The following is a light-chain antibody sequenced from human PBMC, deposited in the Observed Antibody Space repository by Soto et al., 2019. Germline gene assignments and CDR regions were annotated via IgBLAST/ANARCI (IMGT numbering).Light chain of an antibody. CDR2: GAS. V-gene: IGKV1-6*01. Sequence: IQMTQSPSSLSVSVGDRVTITCRASQSIGGFLNWYQQKPGKAPKVLIYGASSLQSGVPSRFSGSGSGTDFTLTISSLQPEDFATYYCLQDYNYPHTFGPGTKVDIK. CDR1: QSIGGF. CDR3: LQDYNYPHT. J-gene: IGKJ3*01.